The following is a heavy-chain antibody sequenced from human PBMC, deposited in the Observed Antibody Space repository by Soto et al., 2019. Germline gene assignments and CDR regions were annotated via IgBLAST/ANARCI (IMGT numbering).Heavy chain of an antibody. CDR2: IKSKTDGGTT. D-gene: IGHD3-10*01. CDR3: TTDLPDVLLWFGELLPRGY. Sequence: SWIRQHPGKGLEWVGRIKSKTDGGTTDYAAPVKGGFTISRDDSKNTLYLQMNSLKTEDTAVYYCTTDLPDVLLWFGELLPRGYWGQGTLVTVSS. V-gene: IGHV3-15*01. J-gene: IGHJ4*02.